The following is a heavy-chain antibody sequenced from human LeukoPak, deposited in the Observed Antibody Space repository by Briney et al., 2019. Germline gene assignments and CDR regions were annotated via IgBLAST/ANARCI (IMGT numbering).Heavy chain of an antibody. V-gene: IGHV1-69*04. J-gene: IGHJ5*02. CDR2: IIPILGIA. CDR3: ARDNALFGSSGKNWFDP. CDR1: GGTFSSYA. D-gene: IGHD6-19*01. Sequence: SVKVSCKASGGTFSSYAISWVRQAPGQGLEWMGRIIPILGIANYAQKFQGRVTITAGKSTSTAYMELSSLRSEDTAVYYCARDNALFGSSGKNWFDPWGQGTLVTVSS.